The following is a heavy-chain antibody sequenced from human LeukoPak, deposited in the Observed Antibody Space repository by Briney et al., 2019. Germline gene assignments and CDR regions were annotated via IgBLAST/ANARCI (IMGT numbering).Heavy chain of an antibody. J-gene: IGHJ5*02. D-gene: IGHD4-11*01. CDR2: IYISGST. V-gene: IGHV4-4*07. CDR1: GGSISSSY. Sequence: SETLSLTCTVSGGSISSSYYSWIRQPAGKGLEWIGRIYISGSTNYNPSLKSRVTMSVDTSKNQFSLKLSSVTAADTAVYYCARTTVTTRWFDPWGQGTLVTVSS. CDR3: ARTTVTTRWFDP.